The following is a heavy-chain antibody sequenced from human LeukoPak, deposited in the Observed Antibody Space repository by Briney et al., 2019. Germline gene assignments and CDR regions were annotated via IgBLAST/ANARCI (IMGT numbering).Heavy chain of an antibody. CDR1: GYTFTGYY. CDR3: ARKVYSSDTYYFDY. J-gene: IGHJ4*02. D-gene: IGHD3-22*01. V-gene: IGHV1-2*02. CDR2: INPNSGGT. Sequence: ASVKVSCKASGYTFTGYYMHWVRQAPGQGLEWMGWINPNSGGTNYAQKFQGRVTMTRDTSISTAYMELRSLRSDDTAVYYCARKVYSSDTYYFDYWGQGTLVTVSS.